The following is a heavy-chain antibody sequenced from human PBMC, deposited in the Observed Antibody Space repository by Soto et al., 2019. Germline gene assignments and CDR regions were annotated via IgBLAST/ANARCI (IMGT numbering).Heavy chain of an antibody. D-gene: IGHD4-17*01. CDR1: GFTFSSYW. Sequence: GGSLRLSCAASGFTFSSYWMHWVHQAPGKGLVWVSHIKYDGSATDYADSVKGRFTISRDNAKNTLYLQMNSLRVEDTAVYYCARVNYGEDSWGQGTLVTVSS. CDR2: IKYDGSAT. V-gene: IGHV3-74*01. J-gene: IGHJ4*02. CDR3: ARVNYGEDS.